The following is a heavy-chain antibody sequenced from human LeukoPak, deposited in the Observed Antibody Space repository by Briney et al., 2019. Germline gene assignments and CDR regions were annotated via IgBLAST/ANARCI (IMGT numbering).Heavy chain of an antibody. CDR2: ISYDGSNK. CDR3: AKGDEKIYSYGSLFDY. CDR1: GFTFSSYG. D-gene: IGHD5-18*01. V-gene: IGHV3-30*18. Sequence: PGRSLRLSCAASGFTFSSYGMHWVRQAPGKGLEWVAVISYDGSNKYYADSVKGRFTISRDNSKNTLYLHMNSLRAEDTAVYYCAKGDEKIYSYGSLFDYWGQGTLVTVSS. J-gene: IGHJ4*02.